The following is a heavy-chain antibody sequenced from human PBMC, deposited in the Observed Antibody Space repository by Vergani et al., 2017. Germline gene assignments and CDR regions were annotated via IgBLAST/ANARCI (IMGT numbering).Heavy chain of an antibody. J-gene: IGHJ4*02. V-gene: IGHV3-30*04. CDR2: ISYDGSNK. CDR1: GFTFSSYA. CDR3: ARAKPKYSSSSVVY. Sequence: QVQLVESGGGVVQPGRSLRLSCAASGFTFSSYAMHWVRQAPGKGLEWVAVISYDGSNKYYADSVKGRFTISRDNSMNTLYLQMNSLRAEDTAVYYCARAKPKYSSSSVVYWGQGTLVTVSS. D-gene: IGHD6-6*01.